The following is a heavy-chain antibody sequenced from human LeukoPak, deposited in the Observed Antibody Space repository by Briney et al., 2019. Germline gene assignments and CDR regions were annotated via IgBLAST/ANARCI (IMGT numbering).Heavy chain of an antibody. CDR2: ISSSGSTM. CDR3: ARGSIADN. V-gene: IGHV3-48*03. D-gene: IGHD6-6*01. Sequence: GGSLRLSCAASGFTFSSYEMNWVRQAPGKGLEWVSFISSSGSTMYYADSVKGRFTISRDNAKNSLYLQMNSLRAEDTAGYYCARGSIADNWGQGTLVTVSS. CDR1: GFTFSSYE. J-gene: IGHJ4*02.